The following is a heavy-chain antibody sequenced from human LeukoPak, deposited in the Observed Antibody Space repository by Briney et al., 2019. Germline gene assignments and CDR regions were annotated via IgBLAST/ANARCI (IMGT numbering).Heavy chain of an antibody. J-gene: IGHJ6*04. CDR3: ARDNDYKVDV. CDR2: VKSDERSI. Sequence: PGGSLRLSCAASGFTFSDSWMHWVRLVPGRGLVWVARVKSDERSIRYADSVEGRFTISRDNAKSMVYLQMNSLRVEDTALYYCARDNDYKVDVWGKGTTVLVPS. V-gene: IGHV3-74*01. CDR1: GFTFSDSW. D-gene: IGHD4-11*01.